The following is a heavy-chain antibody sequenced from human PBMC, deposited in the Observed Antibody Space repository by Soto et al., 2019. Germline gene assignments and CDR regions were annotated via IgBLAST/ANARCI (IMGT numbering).Heavy chain of an antibody. CDR1: GFTFSSYW. J-gene: IGHJ4*02. CDR3: ARDPYSSGYYFDY. Sequence: GGSLRLSCAASGFTFSSYWMSWVRPAPGKGLEWVANIKEDGSEKYYVDSVKGRFTITRDNAKNSLYLQMNSLRAEDTAVYYCARDPYSSGYYFDYWGQGTLVTVSS. CDR2: IKEDGSEK. V-gene: IGHV3-7*01. D-gene: IGHD6-19*01.